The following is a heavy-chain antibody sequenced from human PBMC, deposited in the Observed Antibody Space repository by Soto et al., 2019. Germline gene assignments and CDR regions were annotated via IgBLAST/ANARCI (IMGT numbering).Heavy chain of an antibody. CDR3: ARGPYSSGWY. J-gene: IGHJ2*01. CDR2: LYSSGNT. D-gene: IGHD3-22*01. Sequence: TKCHTWIFSDSNISACAVIVIPKPAGKGLEWIGRLYSSGNTNYNPSFKSRLTMSADTSKNQFSLKLSSVTAADTAVEYCARGPYSSGWY. CDR1: DSNISACA. V-gene: IGHV4-4*07.